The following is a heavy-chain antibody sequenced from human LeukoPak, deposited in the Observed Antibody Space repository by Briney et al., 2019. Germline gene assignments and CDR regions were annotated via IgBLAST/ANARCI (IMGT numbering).Heavy chain of an antibody. V-gene: IGHV4-39*01. Sequence: PSETLSLTCTVSGGSISSSGFYWGWIRQPPGKGLEWIGSIYYSASTYYNPSLKSRVTMSVDTSKNQFSLKLSSVTAADTAVYYCASSRELQRYDYWGQGTLVTVSS. D-gene: IGHD1-1*01. J-gene: IGHJ4*02. CDR1: GGSISSSGFY. CDR3: ASSRELQRYDY. CDR2: IYYSAST.